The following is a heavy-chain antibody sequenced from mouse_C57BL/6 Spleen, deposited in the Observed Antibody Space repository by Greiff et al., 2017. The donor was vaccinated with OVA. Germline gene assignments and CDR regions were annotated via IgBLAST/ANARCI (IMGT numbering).Heavy chain of an antibody. Sequence: EVMLVESGGGLVKPGGSLKLSCAASGFTFSDYGMHWVRQAPEKGLEWVAYISSGSSTIYYADTVKGRFTISRDNAKNTLFLQMTSLRSEDTAMYYCASPYDYDETWFSYWGQGTLVTVSA. D-gene: IGHD2-4*01. CDR3: ASPYDYDETWFSY. J-gene: IGHJ3*01. V-gene: IGHV5-17*01. CDR1: GFTFSDYG. CDR2: ISSGSSTI.